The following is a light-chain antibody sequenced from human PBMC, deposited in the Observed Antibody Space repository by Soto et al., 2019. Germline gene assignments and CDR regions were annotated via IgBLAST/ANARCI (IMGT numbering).Light chain of an antibody. Sequence: EVVLTQSPDTLSLSPGETATLSCRASQSVDRYVAWYQQKLGQAPRLLIYDAYTRATGVGARFTGSGSATDFSLTITSLEPEDFAIYYCLHRNNWPPRFTFGPGTAVEVK. J-gene: IGKJ3*01. CDR1: QSVDRY. V-gene: IGKV3-11*01. CDR3: LHRNNWPPRFT. CDR2: DAY.